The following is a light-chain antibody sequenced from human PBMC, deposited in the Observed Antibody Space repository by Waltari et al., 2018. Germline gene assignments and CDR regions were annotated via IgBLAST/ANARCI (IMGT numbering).Light chain of an antibody. CDR3: SSYTSSSTVV. V-gene: IGLV2-14*01. Sequence: QSALTQPASVSGSPGQSITISCTGTSSDVGGYNYVSWYQQHPGKAPKLMLYEVSNWPAGVSNLFAGSKSGNTASLTISGLQAEGEADYYCSSYTSSSTVVFGGGTKLTVL. J-gene: IGLJ2*01. CDR2: EVS. CDR1: SSDVGGYNY.